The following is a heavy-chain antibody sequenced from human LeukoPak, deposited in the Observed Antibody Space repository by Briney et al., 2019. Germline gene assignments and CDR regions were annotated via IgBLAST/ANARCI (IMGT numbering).Heavy chain of an antibody. Sequence: PGRSLRLSCAASGFTFSSYGMHWVPQAPGKGLEWLAVIWYDGSNKYYADSVKGRFTISRDNSKNTLYLQMNSLRAEDTAVYYCARVGPRYDSSGYYYYFDYWGQGTLVTVSS. J-gene: IGHJ4*02. CDR1: GFTFSSYG. V-gene: IGHV3-33*01. CDR2: IWYDGSNK. CDR3: ARVGPRYDSSGYYYYFDY. D-gene: IGHD3-22*01.